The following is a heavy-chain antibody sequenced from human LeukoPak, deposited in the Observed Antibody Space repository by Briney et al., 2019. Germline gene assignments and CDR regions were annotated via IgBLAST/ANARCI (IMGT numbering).Heavy chain of an antibody. J-gene: IGHJ5*02. CDR3: ARQEYCSGASCYTWFDP. CDR2: IYPVDSDI. Sequence: GESLKISCKGSGYSINNYWIAWVRQMPGKGLEWMGIIYPVDSDIRYSPSFQGQVTISADKSISTAYLQWNSLRASDTAMYYCARQEYCSGASCYTWFDPWGQGTLVTVSS. V-gene: IGHV5-51*01. D-gene: IGHD2-15*01. CDR1: GYSINNYW.